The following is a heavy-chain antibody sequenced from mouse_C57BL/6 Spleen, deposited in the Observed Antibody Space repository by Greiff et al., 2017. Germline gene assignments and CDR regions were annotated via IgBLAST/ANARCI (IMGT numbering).Heavy chain of an antibody. V-gene: IGHV14-4*01. J-gene: IGHJ3*01. CDR2: IDPENGDT. Sequence: EVQLQQSGAELVRPGASVKLSCTASGFNIKDDYMHWVKQRPEQGLEWIGWIDPENGDTEYASKFQGKATITADTSSNTAYLQLIILASDDSAVQYCTGSGRPCFAYWGQGTPVTVSA. CDR3: TGSGRPCFAY. D-gene: IGHD3-1*01. CDR1: GFNIKDDY.